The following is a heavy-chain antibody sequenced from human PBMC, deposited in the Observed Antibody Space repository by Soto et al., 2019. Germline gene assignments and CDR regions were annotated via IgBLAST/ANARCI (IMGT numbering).Heavy chain of an antibody. V-gene: IGHV3-53*01. Sequence: LRLSCAASGFTVNGKKYITWVRQAPGKGLEWVSALYIADGTFYADSVKGRFTVSIDSSKNTVYLQMNNLSPEDTAVYYCATWLLREHAFDIWGLGTMVTVSS. D-gene: IGHD2-15*01. CDR2: LYIADGT. J-gene: IGHJ3*02. CDR1: GFTVNGKKY. CDR3: ATWLLREHAFDI.